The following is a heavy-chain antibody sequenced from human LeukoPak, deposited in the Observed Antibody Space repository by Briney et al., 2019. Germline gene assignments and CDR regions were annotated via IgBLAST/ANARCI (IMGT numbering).Heavy chain of an antibody. CDR1: GYTFTSYG. D-gene: IGHD6-19*01. Sequence: ASVEVSCKASGYTFTSYGVSWVRQAPGQGLEWMGWISAYNGKTNYARKLQGRVTMTTDTSTSTAYMELRSLRSDDTAVYYCARDRLGGWWGVWGQGTLVTVSS. CDR3: ARDRLGGWWGV. J-gene: IGHJ4*02. CDR2: ISAYNGKT. V-gene: IGHV1-18*01.